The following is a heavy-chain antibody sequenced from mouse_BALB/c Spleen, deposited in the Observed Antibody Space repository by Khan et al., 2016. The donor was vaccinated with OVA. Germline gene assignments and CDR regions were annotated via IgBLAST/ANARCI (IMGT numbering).Heavy chain of an antibody. CDR2: INTYTGEP. D-gene: IGHD2-10*01. CDR1: GSTFTNFG. CDR3: ARAPYFSYTLAY. V-gene: IGHV9-3-1*01. J-gene: IGHJ4*01. Sequence: QIQFVQSGPELKQPGEPVKISSKASGSTFTNFGMNWVKHAPGKGLEWMGWINTYTGEPTSADDFKRRFAFSLDTSASPAYLQINNLKKEDAATDFCARAPYFSYTLAYWGQGTSVTVS.